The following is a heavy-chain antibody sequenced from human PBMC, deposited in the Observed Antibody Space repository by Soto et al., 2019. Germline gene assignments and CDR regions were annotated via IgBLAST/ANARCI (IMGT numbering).Heavy chain of an antibody. CDR3: AKLCPELNVLRYFDWLSRRDDAFDI. V-gene: IGHV1-46*01. J-gene: IGHJ3*02. CDR2: INPTGGGRT. D-gene: IGHD3-9*01. Sequence: GXSVEVSFKASCYDVTRYYIHWVRQGPVQGLEWMGIINPTGGGRTKYAQKFQGRVTVTSDRSTSTVYMELTSLRSDDTAVYYCAKLCPELNVLRYFDWLSRRDDAFDIWGQGTMVTV. CDR1: CYDVTRYY.